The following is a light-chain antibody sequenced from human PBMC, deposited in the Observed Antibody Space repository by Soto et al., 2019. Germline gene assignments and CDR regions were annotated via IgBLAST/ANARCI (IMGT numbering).Light chain of an antibody. V-gene: IGKV3-11*01. CDR3: QQRSNWPRT. Sequence: EIVLTQSASTLSWSPGERATLSWRASQSVSNYLAWYQQKTGQAPRLLIYDASNRATGIPARFSGSGYGTDFNLTISSLETEDFAVYYCQQRSNWPRTFGQGTKVDIK. CDR1: QSVSNY. J-gene: IGKJ1*01. CDR2: DAS.